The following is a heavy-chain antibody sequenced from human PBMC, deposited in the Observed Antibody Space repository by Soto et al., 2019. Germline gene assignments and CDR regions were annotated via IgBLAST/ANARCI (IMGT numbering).Heavy chain of an antibody. V-gene: IGHV3-7*01. CDR1: GFTFSSYW. Sequence: EVQLVESGGGLVQPGGSLRLSCTASGFTFSSYWMTWVRQAPGKGLEWVANIKQDGSDKNYVDSVKGRFTISRDNAKNSVFLQMNSLRADDTAVYYCARYCASTTCRTDGGLDPWGQGTLVTVSS. J-gene: IGHJ5*02. CDR3: ARYCASTTCRTDGGLDP. D-gene: IGHD2-21*01. CDR2: IKQDGSDK.